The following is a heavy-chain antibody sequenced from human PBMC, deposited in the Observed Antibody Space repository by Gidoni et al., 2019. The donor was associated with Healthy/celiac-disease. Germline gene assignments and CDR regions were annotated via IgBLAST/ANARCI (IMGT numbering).Heavy chain of an antibody. J-gene: IGHJ4*02. Sequence: EVQLLESGGGLVQPGGSLSLSCAASGFTFSSDAMGWVRQAPGKGLVWVSAISGSGGSKDYADSVKCRFTIARDNSKNTLYLQMNRLRAEDTAVYYCAKDWFTGVVANFDYWGQGTLVTVSS. CDR1: GFTFSSDA. CDR3: AKDWFTGVVANFDY. V-gene: IGHV3-23*01. CDR2: ISGSGGSK. D-gene: IGHD2-8*01.